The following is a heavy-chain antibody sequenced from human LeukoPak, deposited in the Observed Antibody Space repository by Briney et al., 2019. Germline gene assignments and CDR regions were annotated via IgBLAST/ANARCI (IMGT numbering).Heavy chain of an antibody. D-gene: IGHD6-13*01. V-gene: IGHV3-30-3*01. J-gene: IGHJ4*02. CDR1: GFTFSSYA. CDR3: ARDYRQAAGPPRKLDY. CDR2: ISYDGSNK. Sequence: GGSLRLSCAASGFTFSSYAMHWVRQAPGKGLEWVAVISYDGSNKYCADSVKGRFTISRDNSKNTLYLQMNSLRAEDTAVYYCARDYRQAAGPPRKLDYWGQGTLVTVSS.